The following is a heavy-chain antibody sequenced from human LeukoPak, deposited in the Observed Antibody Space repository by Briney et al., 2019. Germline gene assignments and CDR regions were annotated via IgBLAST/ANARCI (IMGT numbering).Heavy chain of an antibody. D-gene: IGHD5-24*01. CDR1: GYTFTGYY. V-gene: IGHV1-2*02. CDR3: AQMATILSDAFDI. CDR2: INPNSGGT. Sequence: ASVKVSCKASGYTFTGYYMHWVRQAPGQGLEWMGWINPNSGGTNYAQKFQGRVTMTRDTPISTAYMELSRLRSDDTAVYYCAQMATILSDAFDIWGQGTMVTVSS. J-gene: IGHJ3*02.